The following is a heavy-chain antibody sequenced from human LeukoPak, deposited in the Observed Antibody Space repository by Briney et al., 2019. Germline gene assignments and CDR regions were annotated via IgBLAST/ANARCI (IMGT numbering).Heavy chain of an antibody. CDR2: INPSGGST. Sequence: ASVEVSCKASGYTFTSYYMHWVRQAPGRGLEWMGIINPSGGSTSYAQKFQGRVTMTRDTSTSTVYMELSSLRSEDTAVYYCARDCGGDCYSRYFQHWGQGTLVTVSS. V-gene: IGHV1-46*01. J-gene: IGHJ1*01. D-gene: IGHD2-21*02. CDR1: GYTFTSYY. CDR3: ARDCGGDCYSRYFQH.